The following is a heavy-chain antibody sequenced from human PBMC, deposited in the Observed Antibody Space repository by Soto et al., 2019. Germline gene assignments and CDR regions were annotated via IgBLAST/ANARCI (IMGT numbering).Heavy chain of an antibody. CDR2: ISAYNGNT. J-gene: IGHJ5*02. CDR3: ARVKEITIFGAPRGNWFDP. D-gene: IGHD3-3*01. CDR1: GYTFTSYG. V-gene: IGHV1-18*01. Sequence: ASVKVSCKASGYTFTSYGISWVRQAPGQGLEWMGWISAYNGNTNYAQKLQGRVTMTTDTSTSTAYMELRSLRSDDTAVYYCARVKEITIFGAPRGNWFDPWGQGTLVTVSS.